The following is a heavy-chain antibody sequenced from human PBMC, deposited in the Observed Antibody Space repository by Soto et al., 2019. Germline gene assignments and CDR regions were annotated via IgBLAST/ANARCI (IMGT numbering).Heavy chain of an antibody. CDR1: GSSVSGDFY. Sequence: SQTLSLTCAVSGSSVSGDFYWAWIRQPPGKGLEWIGSVYPSGNTYYLPPLRGRISLSIDTSKNQISLTLTSVTAADTALFYCVDYSASHNWFGRWGQGTLVTVSA. V-gene: IGHV4-38-2*01. CDR2: VYPSGNT. D-gene: IGHD6-13*01. CDR3: VDYSASHNWFGR. J-gene: IGHJ5*02.